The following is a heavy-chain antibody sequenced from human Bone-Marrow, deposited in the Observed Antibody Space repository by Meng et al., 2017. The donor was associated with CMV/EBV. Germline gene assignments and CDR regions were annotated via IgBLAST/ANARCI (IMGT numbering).Heavy chain of an antibody. Sequence: ASVKVSCKASGYTFTSYGISWVRQAPGQGLEWMGWISAYNGNTNYAQKLQGRVTMTTDTSTSTAYMELRSLRTDDTAVYYCARADYCSSTSRYTGGYYHYGMDVWGQGTTVTVSS. D-gene: IGHD2-2*02. V-gene: IGHV1-18*01. CDR3: ARADYCSSTSRYTGGYYHYGMDV. CDR2: ISAYNGNT. J-gene: IGHJ6*02. CDR1: GYTFTSYG.